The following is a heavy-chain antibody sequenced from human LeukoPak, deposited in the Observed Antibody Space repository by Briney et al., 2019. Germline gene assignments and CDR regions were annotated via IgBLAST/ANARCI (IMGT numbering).Heavy chain of an antibody. Sequence: ASVKVSCKASGYTLTSYYLHWVRQAPGQRLEWMGWINAGNGNTKYSQKFQGRVTITRDTSASTAYMELSSLRSEDTAVYYCAREQNSPYDFWSGYYYYYGMDVWGQGTTVTVSS. J-gene: IGHJ6*02. CDR1: GYTLTSYY. CDR2: INAGNGNT. D-gene: IGHD3-3*01. V-gene: IGHV1-3*01. CDR3: AREQNSPYDFWSGYYYYYGMDV.